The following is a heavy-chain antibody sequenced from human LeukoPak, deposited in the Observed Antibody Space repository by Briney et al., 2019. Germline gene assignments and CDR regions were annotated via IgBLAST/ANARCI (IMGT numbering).Heavy chain of an antibody. Sequence: SQTLSLTCAVSGGSISSGGYSWSWIRQPPGTGLEWIGYIYHSGSTYYNPSLKSRVTISVDRSKNQFSLKLSSVTAADTAVYYCAREGGRDSSGYSLRCLDYWGQGTLVTVSS. J-gene: IGHJ4*02. V-gene: IGHV4-30-2*01. CDR1: GGSISSGGYS. CDR2: IYHSGST. D-gene: IGHD3-22*01. CDR3: AREGGRDSSGYSLRCLDY.